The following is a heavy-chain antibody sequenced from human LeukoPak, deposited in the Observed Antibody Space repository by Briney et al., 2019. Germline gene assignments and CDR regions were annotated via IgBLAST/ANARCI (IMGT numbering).Heavy chain of an antibody. CDR2: MYYSGST. CDR3: ARGVAGYRPYDY. V-gene: IGHV4-59*01. Sequence: PSETLSLTCTVSGDSISTYYWSWIRQPPGKGLEWIGYMYYSGSTNYNPSLKSRVTIPLDTPKNQFSLRLNSVTAADTAVYYCARGVAGYRPYDYWGQGTLVTVSS. J-gene: IGHJ4*02. D-gene: IGHD5-12*01. CDR1: GDSISTYY.